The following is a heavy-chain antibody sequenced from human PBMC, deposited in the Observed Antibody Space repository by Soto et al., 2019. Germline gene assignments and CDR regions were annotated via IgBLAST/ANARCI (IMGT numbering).Heavy chain of an antibody. CDR2: IYYSGNT. J-gene: IGHJ4*02. D-gene: IGHD7-27*01. CDR3: ARDKTLGAVGCFDY. V-gene: IGHV4-59*01. Sequence: QVQLQESGPGLVKPSETLSLTCTVSGGSISSYYWSWIRQPPGKGLEWIGYIYYSGNTHYNPSLKSRVTISQDTSKNQLSLKLSSVTAADTAVYYCARDKTLGAVGCFDYWGQGTLVTVSS. CDR1: GGSISSYY.